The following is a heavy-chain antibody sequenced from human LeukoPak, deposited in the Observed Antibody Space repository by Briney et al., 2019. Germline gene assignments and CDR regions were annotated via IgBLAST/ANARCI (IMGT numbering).Heavy chain of an antibody. CDR1: GFTFSRYR. CDR2: INSDGSST. J-gene: IGHJ3*02. D-gene: IGHD1-26*01. CDR3: VRGGSPPEALGDAFDI. Sequence: PGGSLRLSCAAPGFTFSRYRMHWVRQTPGKGLVRVSRINSDGSSTTNADSVKGRFTISRDNAKNTLYLQMNSLRVEDTAVYFCVRGGSPPEALGDAFDIWGQGTMVTVSS. V-gene: IGHV3-74*01.